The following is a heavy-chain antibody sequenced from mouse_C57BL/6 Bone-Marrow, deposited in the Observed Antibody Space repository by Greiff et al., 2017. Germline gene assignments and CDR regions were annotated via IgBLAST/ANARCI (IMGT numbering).Heavy chain of an antibody. V-gene: IGHV5-6*01. CDR1: GFTFSSYG. CDR3: DRDDWYFDV. CDR2: ISSGGSYT. Sequence: EVQGVESGGDLVKPGGSLKLSCAASGFTFSSYGMSWVRQTPDKRLEWVATISSGGSYTYYPDSVKGRFTISRDNAKNTLYLQMSSLKCEDTAMXACDRDDWYFDVWGTGTTVTVSS. J-gene: IGHJ1*03.